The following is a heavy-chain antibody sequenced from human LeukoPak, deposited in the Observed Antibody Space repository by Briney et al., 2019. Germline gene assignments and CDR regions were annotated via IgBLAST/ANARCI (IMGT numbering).Heavy chain of an antibody. CDR3: AKMGGRVWYKVPET. CDR1: GFMFSRLG. CDR2: IWHDGSVE. D-gene: IGHD6-19*01. V-gene: IGHV3-33*06. J-gene: IGHJ5*02. Sequence: GGSLRLSCTASGFMFSRLGMQWVRQAPGEGLEWVAMIWHDGSVEEYADSVKGRFTISRDNSQNTLYLQMNSLRVEDTALYYCAKMGGRVWYKVPETWGQGTLVTVSS.